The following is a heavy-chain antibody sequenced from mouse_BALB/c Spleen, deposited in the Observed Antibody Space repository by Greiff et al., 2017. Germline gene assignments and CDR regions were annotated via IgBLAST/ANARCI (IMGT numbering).Heavy chain of an antibody. CDR2: ISSGSSTI. V-gene: IGHV5-17*02. CDR3: ARAKGAHYFDY. J-gene: IGHJ2*01. Sequence: DVQLVESGGGLVQPGGSRKLSCAASGFTFSSFGMHWVRQAPEKGLEWVAYISSGSSTIYYADTVKGRFTISRDNPKNTLFLQMTSLRSEDTAMYYCARAKGAHYFDYWGQGTTLTVSS. CDR1: GFTFSSFG.